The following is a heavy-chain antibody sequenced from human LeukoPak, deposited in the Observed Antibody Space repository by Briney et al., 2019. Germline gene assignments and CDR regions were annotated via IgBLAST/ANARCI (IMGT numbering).Heavy chain of an antibody. CDR1: GYTFTGYY. D-gene: IGHD6-13*01. Sequence: ASVKVSCKASGYTFTGYYMHWVRQAPGQGLEWMGWINPNSGGTNYAQKFQGRATMTRDTSISTAYMEPSSLRSDDTAVYYCARDAFIAAAGYYFDYWGQGTLVTVSS. CDR3: ARDAFIAAAGYYFDY. J-gene: IGHJ4*02. V-gene: IGHV1-2*02. CDR2: INPNSGGT.